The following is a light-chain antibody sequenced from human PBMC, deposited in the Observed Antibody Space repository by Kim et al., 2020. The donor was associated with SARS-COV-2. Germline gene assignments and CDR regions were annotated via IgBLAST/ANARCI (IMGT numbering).Light chain of an antibody. CDR2: GKN. V-gene: IGLV3-19*01. Sequence: ALGHTVRSTCQGDSLRTYYASWYQQKPGQAPILVVYGKNNRPSGIPDRFSGSSSGNTASLTVTGAQAVDEADYYCNSRDNSGDHVVFGGGTQLTVL. J-gene: IGLJ2*01. CDR1: SLRTYY. CDR3: NSRDNSGDHVV.